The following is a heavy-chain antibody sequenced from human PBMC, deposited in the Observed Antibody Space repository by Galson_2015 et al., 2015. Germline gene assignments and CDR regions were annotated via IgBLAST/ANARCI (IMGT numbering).Heavy chain of an antibody. CDR1: GLTFSSYG. CDR2: IWYDGSNK. D-gene: IGHD1-26*01. CDR3: ARDQSLRNGYNRSYCARGRNSGSYSSDFDY. Sequence: SLRLSCAASGLTFSSYGMHWVRQAPGKGLEWVAVIWYDGSNKYCADSVKGRFTISRDNSKNTLYLQMNSLRAEDMAVYYCARDQSLRNGYNRSYCARGRNSGSYSSDFDYWGQGTLVTVSS. J-gene: IGHJ4*02. V-gene: IGHV3-33*01.